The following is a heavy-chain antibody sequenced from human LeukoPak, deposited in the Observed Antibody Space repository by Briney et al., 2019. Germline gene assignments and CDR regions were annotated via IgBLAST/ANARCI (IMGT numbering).Heavy chain of an antibody. CDR1: GYTFTSYA. J-gene: IGHJ4*02. CDR2: INAGNGNT. CDR3: ARVYVRYDGYNLGY. Sequence: ASVKVSCKASGYTFTSYAMHWVRQAPGQRLEWMGWINAGNGNTKYSQKFQGRVTITRDTSASTAYMELSSLRSEDTAVYYCARVYVRYDGYNLGYWGQGTLVTVSS. D-gene: IGHD5-24*01. V-gene: IGHV1-3*01.